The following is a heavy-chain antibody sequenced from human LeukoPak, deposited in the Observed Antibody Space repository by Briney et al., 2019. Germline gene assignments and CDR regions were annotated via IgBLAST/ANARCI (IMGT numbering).Heavy chain of an antibody. CDR2: IWYDGSYK. Sequence: GRSLRLSCAASGFTFSSYGMDWVRQAPVKGLEWVAVIWYDGSYKYYADSVKGRFTISRDNSKNTLYLQMNSLRAEDTAVYYCARAYGSGVFDYWGQGALVTVSS. CDR3: ARAYGSGVFDY. D-gene: IGHD3-10*01. CDR1: GFTFSSYG. V-gene: IGHV3-33*01. J-gene: IGHJ4*02.